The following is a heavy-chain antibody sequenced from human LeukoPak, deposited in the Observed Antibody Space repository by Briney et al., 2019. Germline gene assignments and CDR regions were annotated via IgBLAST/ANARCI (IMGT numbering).Heavy chain of an antibody. D-gene: IGHD5-18*01. V-gene: IGHV3-30*18. J-gene: IGHJ4*02. CDR2: ISYDGSNK. Sequence: PGRSLRLSCAASGFTFSSYGMHWVRQAPGKGLEWVAVISYDGSNKYYADFVKGRFTISRDNSKNTLYLQMNSLRAEDTAVYYCAKDLEDTAMPGDYFDYWGQGTLVTVSS. CDR3: AKDLEDTAMPGDYFDY. CDR1: GFTFSSYG.